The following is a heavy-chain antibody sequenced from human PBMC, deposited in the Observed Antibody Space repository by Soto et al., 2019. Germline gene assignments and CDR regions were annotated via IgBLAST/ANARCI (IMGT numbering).Heavy chain of an antibody. J-gene: IGHJ4*02. CDR1: VGSISSVVSS. D-gene: IGHD2-15*01. CDR3: ARGQVVAAQH. V-gene: IGHV4-30-2*01. Sequence: QLNWKGSGSGWLKPSQTLSLTCAVSVGSISSVVSSWGWIGRPPGKGLEWIGYIYHSGSTYYNPSLKSRVTISVDRSKNQFSLKLSSVTAADTAVYYCARGQVVAAQHWGQGTLVTVSS. CDR2: IYHSGST.